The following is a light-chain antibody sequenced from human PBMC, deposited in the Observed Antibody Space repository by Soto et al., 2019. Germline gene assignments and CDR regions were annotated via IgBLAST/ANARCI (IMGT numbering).Light chain of an antibody. CDR3: QQYGSTPWT. CDR2: DAT. CDR1: QRVSNNF. Sequence: VVLTQFPGTLSLSPGETATLSCGASQRVSNNFLGWYQQKPGLPPRLLIYDATSMANGIPERFSGRGSGTHFTLTISRLEPEDFAVYYCQQYGSTPWTFGRGTKVEMK. V-gene: IGKV3D-20*01. J-gene: IGKJ1*01.